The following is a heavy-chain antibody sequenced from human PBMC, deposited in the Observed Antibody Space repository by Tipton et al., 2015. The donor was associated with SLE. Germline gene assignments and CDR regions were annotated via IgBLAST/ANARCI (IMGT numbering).Heavy chain of an antibody. V-gene: IGHV3-53*01. CDR1: GLTVNSNY. Sequence: SLRLSCAASGLTVNSNYMSWVRQAPGRGLEWVSVIHSGGNTYYADSVKGRFTISRDNSKNTLYLQMNSLRAEDTAVYFCASRNPGDYNYLDYWGQGTLVTVSS. D-gene: IGHD5-24*01. CDR3: ASRNPGDYNYLDY. J-gene: IGHJ4*02. CDR2: IHSGGNT.